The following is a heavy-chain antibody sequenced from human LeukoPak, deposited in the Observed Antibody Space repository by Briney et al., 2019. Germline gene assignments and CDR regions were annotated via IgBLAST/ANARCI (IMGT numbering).Heavy chain of an antibody. J-gene: IGHJ4*02. Sequence: PSETLSLTCTVSGGSISSGDYYWSWIRQPPGKGLEWIGYIYYSGSVYYNPSLKSRVTISVDTSKNQFSLKLNSVTAADTAVYYCAGEGGVDSSGYYRDYWGQGTLVTVSS. V-gene: IGHV4-30-4*01. CDR2: IYYSGSV. CDR1: GGSISSGDYY. CDR3: AGEGGVDSSGYYRDY. D-gene: IGHD3-22*01.